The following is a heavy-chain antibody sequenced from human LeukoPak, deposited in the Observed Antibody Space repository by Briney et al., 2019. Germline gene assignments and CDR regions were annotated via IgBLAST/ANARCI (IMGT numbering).Heavy chain of an antibody. D-gene: IGHD3-16*01. V-gene: IGHV3-21*01. CDR3: ARDEFGRGPFDY. CDR2: ISSSSSYI. Sequence: GGSLRLSCAASGFTFSSYSMNWVRQAPGKGLEWVSSISSSSSYIYYADSVKGRFTISRDDAKNSLYLQMNGLRAEDTAVYYCARDEFGRGPFDYWGQGTLVTVFS. J-gene: IGHJ4*02. CDR1: GFTFSSYS.